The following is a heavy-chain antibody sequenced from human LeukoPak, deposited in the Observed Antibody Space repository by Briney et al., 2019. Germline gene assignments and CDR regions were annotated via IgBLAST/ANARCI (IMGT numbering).Heavy chain of an antibody. V-gene: IGHV3-33*01. D-gene: IGHD3-10*01. CDR3: ARKIFGSGSYPDF. CDR2: IWHDGSHK. J-gene: IGHJ4*02. Sequence: PGGSLRLSCAASGFAFNTYAMHWVRQAPGQGLEWVALIWHDGSHKFYSNSVRGQFTISRDNSKNTVSLQMNNLRPEDTAVYYCARKIFGSGSYPDFWGQGTLVTVFS. CDR1: GFAFNTYA.